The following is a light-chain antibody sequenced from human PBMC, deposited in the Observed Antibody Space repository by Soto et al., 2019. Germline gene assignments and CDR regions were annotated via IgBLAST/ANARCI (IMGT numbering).Light chain of an antibody. V-gene: IGKV3-15*01. CDR1: QSVSSN. CDR3: QQYNNWPPFT. Sequence: EIVMTQSPATLSVSPGERATLSCRASQSVSSNLAWYQQKPGQAPRLLIYGASTRATGVPARFSGSGSGTEFTLTISSLQSEDFALYYCQQYNNWPPFTFGPGNKVASK. CDR2: GAS. J-gene: IGKJ3*01.